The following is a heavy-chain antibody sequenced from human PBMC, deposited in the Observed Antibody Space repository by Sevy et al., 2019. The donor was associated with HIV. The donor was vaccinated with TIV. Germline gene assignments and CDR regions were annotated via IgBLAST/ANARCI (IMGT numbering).Heavy chain of an antibody. CDR1: GYTFTGYY. CDR2: INPNSGGT. D-gene: IGHD2-15*01. CDR3: ARVPCSGGSCYNWDAFDI. Sequence: ASVKVSCKASGYTFTGYYMHWVRQAPGQGLEWMGWINPNSGGTNYAQKFQGWVTMTRDTSISTAYMELSRLRSDDTAVYYCARVPCSGGSCYNWDAFDIWGPGTMVTVSS. J-gene: IGHJ3*02. V-gene: IGHV1-2*04.